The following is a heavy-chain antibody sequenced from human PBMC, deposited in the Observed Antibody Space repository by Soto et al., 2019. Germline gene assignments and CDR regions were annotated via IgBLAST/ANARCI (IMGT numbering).Heavy chain of an antibody. CDR3: ARDRGPSKRLRLLFDY. V-gene: IGHV3-21*01. CDR2: ISSSSSYI. J-gene: IGHJ4*02. D-gene: IGHD5-12*01. CDR1: GFTFSSYS. Sequence: KTGGSLRLSCAASGFTFSSYSMNWVRQAPGKGLEWVSSISSSSSYIYYADSVKGRFTISRDNAKNSLYLQMNSLRAEDTAVYYCARDRGPSKRLRLLFDYWGQGTLVTVSS.